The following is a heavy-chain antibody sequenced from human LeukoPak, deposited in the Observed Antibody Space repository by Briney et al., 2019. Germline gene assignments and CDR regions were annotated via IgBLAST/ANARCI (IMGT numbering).Heavy chain of an antibody. CDR3: ARVVVTGLYYYYYMDV. J-gene: IGHJ6*03. CDR2: IYCSGTT. D-gene: IGHD4-23*01. V-gene: IGHV4-59*01. CDR1: GGSISSYY. Sequence: SETLSLTCTVSGGSISSYYWSRIRQPPGKGLEWIGYIYCSGTTNYNPSLKSRVTISVDTSKNQFSLRLSSVTAADTAVYYCARVVVTGLYYYYYMDVWGKGTTVTVSS.